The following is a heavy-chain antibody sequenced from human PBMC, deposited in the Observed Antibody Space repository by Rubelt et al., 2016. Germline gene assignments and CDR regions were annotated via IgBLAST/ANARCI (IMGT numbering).Heavy chain of an antibody. V-gene: IGHV3-74*01. J-gene: IGHJ4*02. CDR3: ARSLSGSYDY. CDR2: INSDGSST. D-gene: IGHD1-26*01. CDR1: GFIFSKYW. Sequence: GLVQPGGSLRICCAGSGFIFSKYWMSWVRQAPGKGLVWVSRINSDGSSTTYADSVKGRFTISRDNAKNTLYLQMNSLRAEDTAVYYCARSLSGSYDYWGQGTLVTVSS.